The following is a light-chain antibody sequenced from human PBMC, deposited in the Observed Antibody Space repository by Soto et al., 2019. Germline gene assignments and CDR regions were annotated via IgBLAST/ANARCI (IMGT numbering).Light chain of an antibody. CDR2: EVK. Sequence: QSALTQPASVSGSPGQSITISGTGTTNDVGASNYVSWYQHHPGEAPKLVIYEVKNRPSGVSHRFSGSKSGNTASLTISWLQADDEADYYCASFGTTTSLYVFGTGTKLTVL. CDR1: TNDVGASNY. J-gene: IGLJ1*01. V-gene: IGLV2-14*01. CDR3: ASFGTTTSLYV.